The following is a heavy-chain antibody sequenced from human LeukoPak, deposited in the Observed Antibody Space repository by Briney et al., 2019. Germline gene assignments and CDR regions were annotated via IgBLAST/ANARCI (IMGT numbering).Heavy chain of an antibody. Sequence: GRSLRLSCAASGFTFSSYAMHWVRQAPGKGLGWVAVISYDGSNKYYADSVKGRFTISRDNSKNTLYLQMNSLRAEDTAVYYCARDLQVGQWLGDNAFDIWGQGTMVTVSS. CDR3: ARDLQVGQWLGDNAFDI. J-gene: IGHJ3*02. V-gene: IGHV3-30-3*01. D-gene: IGHD6-19*01. CDR2: ISYDGSNK. CDR1: GFTFSSYA.